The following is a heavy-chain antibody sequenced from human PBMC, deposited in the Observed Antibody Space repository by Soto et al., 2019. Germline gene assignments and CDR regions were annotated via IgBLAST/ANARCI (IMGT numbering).Heavy chain of an antibody. CDR3: ARDSGLTGTSNYGLDV. Sequence: QVQLVESGGGVVQPGRSLRLSCAASGFTFRDFAMHWVRQAPGKRLEWVAVTWYDGSNNYYTESVKGRFTISRDNSQNTLYLQMNGLRVEDTAIYYCARDSGLTGTSNYGLDVWGQGTTVTVSS. CDR1: GFTFRDFA. J-gene: IGHJ6*02. V-gene: IGHV3-33*01. CDR2: TWYDGSNN. D-gene: IGHD1-7*01.